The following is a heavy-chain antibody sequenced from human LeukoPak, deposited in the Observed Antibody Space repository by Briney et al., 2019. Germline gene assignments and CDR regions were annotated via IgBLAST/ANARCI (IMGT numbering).Heavy chain of an antibody. Sequence: GGSLRLSCAASVFTFSTYGMHWVRQAPGQGLEWVAFIRYDGSNKYYADSVKGRFTISRDNSKSTLYLQMNSLRAEDTAVYYCAREGDGSRYYFDYWGQGILVTVSS. D-gene: IGHD2-21*01. V-gene: IGHV3-30*02. J-gene: IGHJ4*02. CDR2: IRYDGSNK. CDR3: AREGDGSRYYFDY. CDR1: VFTFSTYG.